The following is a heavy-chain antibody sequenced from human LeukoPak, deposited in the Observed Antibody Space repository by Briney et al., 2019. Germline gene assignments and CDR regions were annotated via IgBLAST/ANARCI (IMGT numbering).Heavy chain of an antibody. CDR3: ARRHIVVVPAANRGNWFDP. CDR2: IYYSGST. Sequence: SETLSLTCTVSGGSISSYYWSWIRQPPGKGLEWIGYIYYSGSTNYNPSLKSRVTISVDTSKNQFSLKLSSVTAADTAVYYCARRHIVVVPAANRGNWFDPWGQGTLVTVSS. CDR1: GGSISSYY. D-gene: IGHD2-2*01. V-gene: IGHV4-59*08. J-gene: IGHJ5*02.